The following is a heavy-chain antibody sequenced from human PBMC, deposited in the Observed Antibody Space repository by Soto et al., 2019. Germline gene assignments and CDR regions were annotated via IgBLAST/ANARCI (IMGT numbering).Heavy chain of an antibody. D-gene: IGHD3-22*01. CDR1: GGSISSSSYY. Sequence: QLQLQESGPGLVKPSETLSLTCTVSGGSISSSSYYWGWIRQPPGKGLEWIGSIYYSGSTYYNPSLKSRVTISVDTSKNQVSLKLSSVTAADTAVYYCARHDIQSLATDYYDSSGYPDYWGQGTLVTVSS. CDR2: IYYSGST. V-gene: IGHV4-39*01. CDR3: ARHDIQSLATDYYDSSGYPDY. J-gene: IGHJ4*02.